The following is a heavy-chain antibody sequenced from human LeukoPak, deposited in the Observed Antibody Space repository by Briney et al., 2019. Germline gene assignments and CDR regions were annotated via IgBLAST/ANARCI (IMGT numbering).Heavy chain of an antibody. CDR2: ISSNGDNT. J-gene: IGHJ4*02. Sequence: GGSLRLSCSVSGFTFSTYVMHWVRQAPGKGLEYVSAISSNGDNTYYADSVKGRFTISRDNSKNTLYLQMSSLRADDTAVYYCARGTGYWGQGTLVAVSS. V-gene: IGHV3-64D*06. CDR3: ARGTGY. CDR1: GFTFSTYV.